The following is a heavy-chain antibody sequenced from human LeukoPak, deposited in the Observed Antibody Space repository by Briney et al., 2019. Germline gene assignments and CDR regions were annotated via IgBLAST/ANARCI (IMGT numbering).Heavy chain of an antibody. CDR2: IRYDGSNK. V-gene: IGHV3-30*02. CDR1: GFTFSSYG. Sequence: GGSLRLSCAASGFTFSSYGMHWVRQAPGKGLEWVAFIRYDGSNKYYADSVKGRFAISRDNSKNTLYLQMNSLRAEDTAVYYCAKDFCSSTSCDLKNWGQGTLVTVSS. CDR3: AKDFCSSTSCDLKN. J-gene: IGHJ4*02. D-gene: IGHD2-2*01.